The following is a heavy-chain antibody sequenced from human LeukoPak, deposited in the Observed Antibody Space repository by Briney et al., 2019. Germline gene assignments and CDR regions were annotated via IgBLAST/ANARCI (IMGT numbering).Heavy chain of an antibody. D-gene: IGHD2-2*01. CDR2: IYHSGST. Sequence: SETLSLTCTVSGYSISSGYYWGWIRQPPGKGLEWIGSIYHSGSTYYNPSLKSRVTISVDTSKNQFSLKLSSVTAADTAVYYCARDNVPGYHDYWGQGTLVTVSS. CDR1: GYSISSGYY. V-gene: IGHV4-38-2*02. J-gene: IGHJ4*02. CDR3: ARDNVPGYHDY.